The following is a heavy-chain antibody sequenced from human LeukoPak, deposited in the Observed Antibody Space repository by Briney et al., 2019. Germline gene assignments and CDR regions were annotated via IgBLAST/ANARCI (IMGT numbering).Heavy chain of an antibody. D-gene: IGHD3-10*02. CDR1: GFTFNTYN. J-gene: IGHJ6*04. V-gene: IGHV3-21*01. Sequence: PGGSLRLSCAASGFTFNTYNMNWVRQAPGKGLGWVSSISSSSSYIYYADSVKGRFTISRDNAKNSLYLQMNSLRAEDTAVYYCAELGITMIGGVWGKGTTVTISS. CDR3: AELGITMIGGV. CDR2: ISSSSSYI.